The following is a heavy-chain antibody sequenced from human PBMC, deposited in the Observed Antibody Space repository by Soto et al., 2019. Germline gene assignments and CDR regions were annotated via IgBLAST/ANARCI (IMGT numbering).Heavy chain of an antibody. Sequence: SETLSLTCTVSGGSISSDYWSWIRQPPGKGLEWIGYIYYGGSTHSNPSLKSRVIISLDTSKNQFSLKLSSVTAADTAVYYCARKYLPYYGSGSPYGMDVWGQGTTVTVSS. J-gene: IGHJ6*02. V-gene: IGHV4-59*08. D-gene: IGHD3-10*01. CDR2: IYYGGST. CDR1: GGSISSDY. CDR3: ARKYLPYYGSGSPYGMDV.